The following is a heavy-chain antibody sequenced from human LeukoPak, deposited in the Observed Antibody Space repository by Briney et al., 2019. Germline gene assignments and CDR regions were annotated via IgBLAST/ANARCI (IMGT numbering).Heavy chain of an antibody. D-gene: IGHD6-19*01. Sequence: SETLSLTCTVSGGSISSYYWSWIRRPPGKGLEWIGYIYYSGSTNYNPSLKSRVTISVDTSKNQFSLKLSSVTAADTAVYYCARVGQQWLGNYYYMDVWGKGTTVTVSS. CDR3: ARVGQQWLGNYYYMDV. V-gene: IGHV4-59*08. J-gene: IGHJ6*03. CDR2: IYYSGST. CDR1: GGSISSYY.